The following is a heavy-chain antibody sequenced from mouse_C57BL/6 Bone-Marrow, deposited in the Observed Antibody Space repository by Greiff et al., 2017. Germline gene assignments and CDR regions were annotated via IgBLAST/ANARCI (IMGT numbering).Heavy chain of an antibody. CDR1: GFSLTSYG. Sequence: VQGVESGPGLVQPSQSLSITCTVSGFSLTSYGVHWVRQSPGKGLEWLGVIWSGGSTDYNAAFISRLSISKDNSKSQVFFKMNSLQADDTAIYYCARVHREFAYWGQGTLVTVSA. CDR2: IWSGGST. CDR3: ARVHREFAY. J-gene: IGHJ3*01. V-gene: IGHV2-2*01.